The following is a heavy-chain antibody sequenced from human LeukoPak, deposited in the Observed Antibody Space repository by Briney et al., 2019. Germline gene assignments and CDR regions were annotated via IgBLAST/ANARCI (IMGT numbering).Heavy chain of an antibody. D-gene: IGHD1-1*01. Sequence: GGSLRLSCAASGFTFSNYGMHWVRQAPGKGLEYVSAISSNGGSTYYANSVKGRFTISRDNSKNTLYLQMGSLRAEDMAVYYCARSLERSGLYYYYMDVWGTGTTVTVSS. CDR1: GFTFSNYG. CDR2: ISSNGGST. CDR3: ARSLERSGLYYYYMDV. J-gene: IGHJ6*03. V-gene: IGHV3-64*01.